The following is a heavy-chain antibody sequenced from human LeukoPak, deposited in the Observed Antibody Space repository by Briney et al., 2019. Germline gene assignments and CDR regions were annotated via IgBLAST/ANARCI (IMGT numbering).Heavy chain of an antibody. Sequence: SETLSLTCTVSGGSISSSSYYWGWIRQPPGKGLEWIGSIYYSGSTYYNPSLKSRVTISVDTSKNQFSLKLSSVTAADTAVYYCARDLRAPAAKRYFDLWGRGTLVTVSS. CDR2: IYYSGST. D-gene: IGHD2-2*01. J-gene: IGHJ2*01. CDR1: GGSISSSSYY. V-gene: IGHV4-39*07. CDR3: ARDLRAPAAKRYFDL.